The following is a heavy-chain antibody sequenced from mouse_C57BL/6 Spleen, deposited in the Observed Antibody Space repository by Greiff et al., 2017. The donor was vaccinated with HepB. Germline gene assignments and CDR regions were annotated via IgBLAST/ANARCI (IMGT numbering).Heavy chain of an antibody. CDR2: IWSDGST. V-gene: IGHV2-6*03. J-gene: IGHJ1*03. CDR3: ARSLYSNYGYFDV. CDR1: GFSFTSYG. D-gene: IGHD2-5*01. Sequence: QVQLKESGPGLVAPSQSLSITCTVSGFSFTSYGVHWVRQPPGKGLEWLVVIWSDGSTTYNSALKSRLSISKDNSKSQVFLKMNSLQTDDTAMYYCARSLYSNYGYFDVWGTGTTVTVSS.